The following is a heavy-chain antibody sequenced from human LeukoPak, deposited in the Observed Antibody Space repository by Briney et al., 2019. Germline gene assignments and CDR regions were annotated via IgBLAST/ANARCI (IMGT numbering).Heavy chain of an antibody. V-gene: IGHV3-21*01. D-gene: IGHD4-17*01. CDR2: ISSSSSYI. CDR3: ARRRTTATYFDY. Sequence: GGSLRLSCAASGFTFSSYSMNWVRQAPGKGLEWVSSISSSSSYIYYADSVKGRFTISRDNAKNSLYLQMNSLRAEDTAVYYCARRRTTATYFDYWGQGTLVTVSS. CDR1: GFTFSSYS. J-gene: IGHJ4*02.